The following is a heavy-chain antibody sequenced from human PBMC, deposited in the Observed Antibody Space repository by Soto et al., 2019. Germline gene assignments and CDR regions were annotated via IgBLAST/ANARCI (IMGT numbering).Heavy chain of an antibody. Sequence: GASVKVSCKASGGTFSSYAISWVRQAPGQGLEWMGGIIPIFGTANYAQKFQGRVTITVDESTSTAYMELSSLRSEDTAVYYCARGPPRYSGSYDYWGQGTLVTVSS. V-gene: IGHV1-69*13. CDR3: ARGPPRYSGSYDY. J-gene: IGHJ4*02. D-gene: IGHD1-26*01. CDR1: GGTFSSYA. CDR2: IIPIFGTA.